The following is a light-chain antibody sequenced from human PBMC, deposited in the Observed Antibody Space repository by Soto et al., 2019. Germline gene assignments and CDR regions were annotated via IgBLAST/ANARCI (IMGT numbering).Light chain of an antibody. J-gene: IGKJ3*01. CDR3: QQYGAWPST. CDR2: GAS. V-gene: IGKV3-20*01. CDR1: RDVCINA. Sequence: VVLTQSPATLSLSPGEPATLSCRASRDVCINALAWYQQKPGRPPTLLIYGASTRATGIPDRFSATGSGTDFSLLISSVEPEDFAVYYCQQYGAWPSTFGPGTRVEI.